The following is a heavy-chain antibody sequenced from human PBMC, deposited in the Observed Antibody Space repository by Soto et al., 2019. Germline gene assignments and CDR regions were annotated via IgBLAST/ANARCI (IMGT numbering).Heavy chain of an antibody. V-gene: IGHV3-23*01. CDR2: ISGSGGST. CDR3: AKDGFPGSINTDNWFDP. CDR1: GFTFSSYA. J-gene: IGHJ5*02. D-gene: IGHD6-6*01. Sequence: GGSLRLSCAASGFTFSSYAMSWVRQAPGKGLEWVSAISGSGGSTYYADSVKGRFTISRDNSKNTLYLQMNSLRAEDTAVYYCAKDGFPGSINTDNWFDPWGQGTLVTVSS.